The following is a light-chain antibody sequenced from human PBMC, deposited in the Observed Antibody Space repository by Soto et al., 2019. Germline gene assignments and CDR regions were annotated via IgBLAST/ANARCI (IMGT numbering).Light chain of an antibody. J-gene: IGKJ1*01. CDR3: QQYGSSGT. CDR1: QSVSNNY. CDR2: GAS. V-gene: IGKV3-20*01. Sequence: EIVLTQSPGTLSLAPGERATLSCRASQSVSNNYLAWYQQKPGQAPRLLIYGASNRATGIPDRFSGSGSGTDFTLTISRLEPEGFAVYYWQQYGSSGTFGQGTKVEIK.